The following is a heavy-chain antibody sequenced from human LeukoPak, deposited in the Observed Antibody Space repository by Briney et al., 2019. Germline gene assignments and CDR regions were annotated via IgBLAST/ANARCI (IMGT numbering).Heavy chain of an antibody. V-gene: IGHV3-11*01. J-gene: IGHJ4*02. D-gene: IGHD5-12*01. Sequence: GGSLRLSCAASGFTFSDYYMSWIRQAPGKGLEWVSYISSSGSTIYYADSVKGRFTISRDNAKNSLYLQMNSLRAEDTAVYHCARDKHSGYDYRPDYWGQGTLVTVSS. CDR1: GFTFSDYY. CDR3: ARDKHSGYDYRPDY. CDR2: ISSSGSTI.